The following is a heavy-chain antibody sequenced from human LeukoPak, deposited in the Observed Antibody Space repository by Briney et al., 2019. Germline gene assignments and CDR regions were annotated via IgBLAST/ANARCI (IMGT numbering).Heavy chain of an antibody. V-gene: IGHV1-18*01. Sequence: GASVKVSCKASGYTFTSYGISWVRQAPGQGLEWMGWISAYNGNTNYVQKLQGRVTMTRDTSTSTVYMELSSLRSEDTAVYYCARGDYYDSSGYYHYYYGMDVWGQGTTVTVSS. CDR2: ISAYNGNT. CDR3: ARGDYYDSSGYYHYYYGMDV. CDR1: GYTFTSYG. D-gene: IGHD3-22*01. J-gene: IGHJ6*02.